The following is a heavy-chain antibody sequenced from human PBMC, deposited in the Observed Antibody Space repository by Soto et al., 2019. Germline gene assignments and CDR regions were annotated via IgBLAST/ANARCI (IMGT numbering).Heavy chain of an antibody. CDR2: ISSSSSTI. Sequence: PGGSLRLSCAASGFTFSSYSMNWVRQAPGKGLEWVSYISSSSSTIYYADSVKGRFTISRDNAKNSLYLQMNSLRAEDTAVYYCARVSFRRYSYGDAFDIWGQGTMVTVSS. CDR1: GFTFSSYS. V-gene: IGHV3-48*01. J-gene: IGHJ3*02. CDR3: ARVSFRRYSYGDAFDI. D-gene: IGHD5-18*01.